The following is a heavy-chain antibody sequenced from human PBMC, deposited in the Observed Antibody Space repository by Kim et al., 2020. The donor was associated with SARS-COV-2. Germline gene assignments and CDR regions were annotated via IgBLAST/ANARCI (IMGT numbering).Heavy chain of an antibody. CDR2: ISYDGSNK. CDR1: GFTFSSYG. D-gene: IGHD1-7*01. J-gene: IGHJ4*02. V-gene: IGHV3-33*05. Sequence: GGSLRLSCAASGFTFSSYGMHWVRQAPGKGLEWVAVISYDGSNKYYADSVKGRFTISRDNSKNTLYLQMNSLRAEDTAVYYCARDDGTLTGTLGYWGQGTLVTVSS. CDR3: ARDDGTLTGTLGY.